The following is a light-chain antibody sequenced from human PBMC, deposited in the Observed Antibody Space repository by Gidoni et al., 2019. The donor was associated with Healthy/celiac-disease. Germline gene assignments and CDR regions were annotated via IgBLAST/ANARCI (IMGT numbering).Light chain of an antibody. V-gene: IGKV1-39*01. CDR2: AAS. CDR3: QQSYSTLT. CDR1: QSISSY. J-gene: IGKJ5*01. Sequence: DIQMTQSPSSLSASVGDRVTITCRASQSISSYLNWYQQKPGKAPKLLIYAASSLQSGVPSRFSGSGSGTEFTLTISSLQPEDFATYYCQQSYSTLTFGQXTRLEIK.